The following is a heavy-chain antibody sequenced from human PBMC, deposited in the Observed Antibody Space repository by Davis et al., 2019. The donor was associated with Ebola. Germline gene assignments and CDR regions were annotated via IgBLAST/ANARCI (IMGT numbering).Heavy chain of an antibody. V-gene: IGHV3-74*01. CDR3: AREVMATIVY. CDR1: GFSFSAYW. CDR2: ISGDGSTT. D-gene: IGHD5-24*01. Sequence: GESLKISCAASGFSFSAYWMHWVRQAPGKGLVWVSRISGDGSTTSYADSVRGRFTVSRDNARNTLYLQMNSLRAEDTAVYYCAREVMATIVYWGQGTLVTVSS. J-gene: IGHJ4*02.